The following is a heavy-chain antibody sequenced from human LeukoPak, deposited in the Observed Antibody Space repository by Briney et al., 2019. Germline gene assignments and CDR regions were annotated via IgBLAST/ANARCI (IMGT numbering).Heavy chain of an antibody. CDR3: TRDRVPITVPGTWFDP. CDR1: GYTFTDYY. J-gene: IGHJ5*02. CDR2: INPNSGGT. Sequence: GASMKVSCKASGYTFTDYYIHWVRQAPGQGYEWMGRINPNSGGTNYPQKFLGRVTMTRDTSISTAYMELSRLTSDDTVVYYCTRDRVPITVPGTWFDPWGQGALVTVSS. V-gene: IGHV1-2*05. D-gene: IGHD6-19*01.